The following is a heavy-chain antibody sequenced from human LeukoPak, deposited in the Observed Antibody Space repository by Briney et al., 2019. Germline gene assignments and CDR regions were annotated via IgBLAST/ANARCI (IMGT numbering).Heavy chain of an antibody. CDR2: ISGSGGST. Sequence: GGSLRLSCAASGFTFSSYAMSWVRQAPGKGLEWVSAISGSGGSTYYADSVKGRFTISRDNSKNTLYLQMNSLKTEDTAVYYCTTEDTAMGHNYYYYGMDVWGQGTTVTVSS. D-gene: IGHD5-18*01. V-gene: IGHV3-23*01. J-gene: IGHJ6*02. CDR3: TTEDTAMGHNYYYYGMDV. CDR1: GFTFSSYA.